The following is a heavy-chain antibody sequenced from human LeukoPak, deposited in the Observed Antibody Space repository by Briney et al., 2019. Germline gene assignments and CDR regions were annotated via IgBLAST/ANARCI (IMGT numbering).Heavy chain of an antibody. CDR1: GFTFSSYG. CDR2: IWYDGSNK. Sequence: GGSLRLSCAASGFTFSSYGMHWVRQAPGKGLEWVAVIWYDGSNKYYADSVKGQFTISRDNSKNTLYLQMNSLRAEDTAVYYCARDHIVGATYFDYWGQGTLVTVSS. D-gene: IGHD1-26*01. CDR3: ARDHIVGATYFDY. V-gene: IGHV3-33*01. J-gene: IGHJ4*02.